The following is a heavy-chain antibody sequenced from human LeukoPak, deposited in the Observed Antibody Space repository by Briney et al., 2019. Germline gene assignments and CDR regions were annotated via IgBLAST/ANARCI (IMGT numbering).Heavy chain of an antibody. D-gene: IGHD6-6*01. CDR1: GGSISSYY. Sequence: SETLSLTCTVSGGSISSYYWSWIRQPPGKGLEWIGNIYYSGNTYYNPSLKSRVTISVDTSKNQFSLKLSSVTAADTAVYYCARSLIAARPWYFDYWGQGTLVTVSS. CDR2: IYYSGNT. V-gene: IGHV4-59*04. J-gene: IGHJ4*02. CDR3: ARSLIAARPWYFDY.